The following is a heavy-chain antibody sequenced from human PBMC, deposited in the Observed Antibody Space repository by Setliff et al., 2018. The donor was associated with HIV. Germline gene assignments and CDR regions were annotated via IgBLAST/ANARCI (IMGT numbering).Heavy chain of an antibody. CDR1: GYTFTSYY. Sequence: ASVKVSCKASGYTFTSYYMHWVRQAPGQGLEWMGIINPSGGTTTYAQKFQGRVTMTRDTSTSTVYMELSSLRSEDTAVYYCARPSLGIGGGAIFDDWGQGTLVTVSS. J-gene: IGHJ4*02. CDR2: INPSGGTT. V-gene: IGHV1-46*01. CDR3: ARPSLGIGGGAIFDD. D-gene: IGHD3-3*01.